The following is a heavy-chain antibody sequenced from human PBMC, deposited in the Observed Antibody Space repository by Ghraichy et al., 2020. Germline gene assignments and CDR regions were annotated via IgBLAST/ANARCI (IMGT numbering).Heavy chain of an antibody. V-gene: IGHV3-33*01. CDR2: IWYDGSNK. CDR3: AREERIAVAGIGYYYYYGMDV. CDR1: GFTFSSYG. D-gene: IGHD6-19*01. J-gene: IGHJ6*02. Sequence: GGSLRLSCAASGFTFSSYGMHWVRQAPGKGLEWVAVIWYDGSNKYYADSVKGRFTISRDNSKNTLYLQMNSLRAEDTAVYYCAREERIAVAGIGYYYYYGMDVWGQGTTVTVSS.